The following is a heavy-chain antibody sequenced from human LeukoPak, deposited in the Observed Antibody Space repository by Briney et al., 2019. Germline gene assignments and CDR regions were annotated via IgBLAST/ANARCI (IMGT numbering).Heavy chain of an antibody. CDR2: ISSSDSTI. D-gene: IGHD2-2*01. CDR3: ARAHCSSTSCYGVFDY. J-gene: IGHJ4*02. Sequence: PGGSLRLSCAASGFTFSDYYMSWIRQAPGKGLEWVSSISSSDSTIYYADSVKGRCTISRDNAKNSLYLQMNSLRAEDTAVYYCARAHCSSTSCYGVFDYWGQGTLVTVSS. CDR1: GFTFSDYY. V-gene: IGHV3-11*01.